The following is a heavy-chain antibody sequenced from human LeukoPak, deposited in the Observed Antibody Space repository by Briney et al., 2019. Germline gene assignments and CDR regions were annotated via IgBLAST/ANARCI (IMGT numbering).Heavy chain of an antibody. CDR3: ASALSLRIFDY. CDR2: IYYSGST. CDR1: GGPISSYY. D-gene: IGHD4-17*01. Sequence: PSETLSLTCTVSGGPISSYYWSWIRQPPGKGLEWIGYIYYSGSTNYNPSLKSRVTISVDTSRNQFSLKLNSVAAADTAVYYCASALSLRIFDYWGQGTLVTVSS. J-gene: IGHJ4*02. V-gene: IGHV4-59*01.